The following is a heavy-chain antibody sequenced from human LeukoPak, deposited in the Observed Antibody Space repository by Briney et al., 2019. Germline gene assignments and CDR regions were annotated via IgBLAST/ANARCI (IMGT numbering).Heavy chain of an antibody. CDR3: ARHAAGTVTTFLGFDY. V-gene: IGHV3-30*03. D-gene: IGHD4-17*01. CDR1: GFTFSSYS. CDR2: ISYDGSNK. J-gene: IGHJ4*02. Sequence: PGGSLRLSCAASGFTFSSYSMNWVRQAPGKGLEWVAVISYDGSNKYYADSVKGRFTISRDNSKNTLYLQMNSLRAEDTAVYYCARHAAGTVTTFLGFDYWGQGTLVTVSS.